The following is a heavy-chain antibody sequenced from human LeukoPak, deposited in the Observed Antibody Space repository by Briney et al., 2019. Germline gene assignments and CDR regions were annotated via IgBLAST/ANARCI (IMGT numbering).Heavy chain of an antibody. Sequence: SETLSLTCTVSGGSISSYYWSWIRQPPGKGLEWIGYIFHSGSTYYSPSLKSRVTISVDTSKNQFSLKLSSVTAADTAVYYCARVGVTMVRGVIRWFDPWGQGTLVTVSS. CDR1: GGSISSYY. D-gene: IGHD3-10*01. CDR3: ARVGVTMVRGVIRWFDP. J-gene: IGHJ5*02. V-gene: IGHV4-59*12. CDR2: IFHSGST.